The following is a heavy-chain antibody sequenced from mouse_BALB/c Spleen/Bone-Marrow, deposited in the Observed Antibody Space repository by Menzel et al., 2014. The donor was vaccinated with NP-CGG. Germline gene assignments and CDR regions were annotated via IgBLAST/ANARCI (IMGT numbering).Heavy chain of an antibody. CDR3: ARTYGNYGGVDY. CDR1: GYTFTSYW. V-gene: IGHV1-87*01. D-gene: IGHD2-1*01. J-gene: IGHJ4*01. Sequence: QVQMQQSGAEPARPGTSGKLSCKDSGYTFTSYWMQWVKQGPGKGLEWIGAIYPGDGDTRYTQRFKGKATLTADKSSSTAYMQFSSLASEDSAVYYCARTYGNYGGVDYWGQGTSVTVSS. CDR2: IYPGDGDT.